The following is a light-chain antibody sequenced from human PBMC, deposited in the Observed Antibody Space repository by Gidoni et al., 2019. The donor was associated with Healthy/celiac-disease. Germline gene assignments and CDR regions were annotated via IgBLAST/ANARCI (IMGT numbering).Light chain of an antibody. Sequence: DIQMTQSPSSLSASVGDRVTITCRASQSISSYLNWYQQKPGKAPKLLIYAASSFQSGVPSRFSGSGSGTDFTLTISSLQPEDFATYYCQQSYSTPPTFXXXTKVEIK. CDR2: AAS. CDR1: QSISSY. CDR3: QQSYSTPPT. J-gene: IGKJ1*01. V-gene: IGKV1-39*01.